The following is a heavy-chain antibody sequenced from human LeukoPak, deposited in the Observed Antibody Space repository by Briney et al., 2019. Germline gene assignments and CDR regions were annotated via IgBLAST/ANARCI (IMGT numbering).Heavy chain of an antibody. J-gene: IGHJ4*02. CDR2: IYTSGST. CDR3: AREVYGSGSYYK. D-gene: IGHD3-10*01. Sequence: SETLSLTCTVSGGSISSGSYYWSCIRQPAGKGLEWIGRIYTSGSTNYNPSLKSRVTISVDTSKNQFSLKLSSVTAADTAVYYCAREVYGSGSYYKWGQGTLVTVSS. V-gene: IGHV4-61*02. CDR1: GGSISSGSYY.